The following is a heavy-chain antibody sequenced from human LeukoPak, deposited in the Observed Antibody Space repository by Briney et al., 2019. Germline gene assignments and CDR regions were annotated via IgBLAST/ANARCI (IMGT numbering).Heavy chain of an antibody. V-gene: IGHV3-21*01. Sequence: GGSLRLSSAASGFTFSAYNMNWVRQAPGKGLEWVSSISSSSNYIYYADSVKGQFNISRDNAKNSLYLQMNSLRAEDTAVYYCAPTGTVTTIAYWGQGTLVTVSS. J-gene: IGHJ4*02. CDR1: GFTFSAYN. CDR3: APTGTVTTIAY. D-gene: IGHD4-17*01. CDR2: ISSSSNYI.